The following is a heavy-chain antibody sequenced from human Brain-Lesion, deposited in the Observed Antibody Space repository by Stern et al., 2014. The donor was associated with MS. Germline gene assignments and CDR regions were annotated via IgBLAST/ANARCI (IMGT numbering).Heavy chain of an antibody. V-gene: IGHV5-51*03. CDR2: IFPRDSNT. Sequence: VQLVESGAEVKKPGESLKISCEASGYLFDDYWIGWVRQMSGRGLELVAIIFPRDSNTRYSPSVQGQVTISADKSISPAYLQWRRLRAPDPAMFYCAKSPATPSGYDRFDYWGQGALVTVSS. J-gene: IGHJ4*02. D-gene: IGHD5-12*01. CDR3: AKSPATPSGYDRFDY. CDR1: GYLFDDYW.